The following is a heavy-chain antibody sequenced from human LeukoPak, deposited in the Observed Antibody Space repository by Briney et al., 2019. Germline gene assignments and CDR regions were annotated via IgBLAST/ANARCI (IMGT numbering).Heavy chain of an antibody. CDR1: GFTVSSNF. V-gene: IGHV3-53*01. J-gene: IGHJ5*02. Sequence: GGSLRLSCAASGFTVSSNFVTWVRQAPGKGLEWLSIIHSGGGTDYADSVKGRFTISRDNSKNTVYLQMNSLRAEDTAMYHCARKSLGIVAAGTFFGSWGQGTLVTVSS. CDR3: ARKSLGIVAAGTFFGS. CDR2: IHSGGGT. D-gene: IGHD6-13*01.